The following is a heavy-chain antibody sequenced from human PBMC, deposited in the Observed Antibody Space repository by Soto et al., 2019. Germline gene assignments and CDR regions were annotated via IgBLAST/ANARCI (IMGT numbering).Heavy chain of an antibody. J-gene: IGHJ6*02. CDR2: IYPGDSGT. CDR3: ARHYYDFWSGYPYYYYGMDA. D-gene: IGHD3-3*01. V-gene: IGHV5-51*01. Sequence: XESLKISCKGSGYSFTSYWIGWVRQMPGKGLEWMGIIYPGDSGTRYSPSFQGQVTISADKSISTAYLQWSSLKASDTAMYYCARHYYDFWSGYPYYYYGMDAWGQGATVTVSS. CDR1: GYSFTSYW.